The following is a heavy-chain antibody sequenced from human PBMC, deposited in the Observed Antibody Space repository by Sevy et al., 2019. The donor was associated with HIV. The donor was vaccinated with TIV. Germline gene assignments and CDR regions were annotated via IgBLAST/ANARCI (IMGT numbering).Heavy chain of an antibody. CDR3: ARAVAAAGTDLDY. CDR1: GYTFTSYG. Sequence: ASVKVSCKASGYTFTSYGISWVRQAPGQGLEWMGWISAYNGNTNYAQKLQGRVTMTTDTSTRTGYMELRSLRSDDTAVYYCARAVAAAGTDLDYWGQGTLVTVSS. J-gene: IGHJ4*02. V-gene: IGHV1-18*01. D-gene: IGHD6-13*01. CDR2: ISAYNGNT.